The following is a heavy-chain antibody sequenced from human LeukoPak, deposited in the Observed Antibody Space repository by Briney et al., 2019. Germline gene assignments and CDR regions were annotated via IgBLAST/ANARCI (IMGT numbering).Heavy chain of an antibody. V-gene: IGHV1-69*06. CDR1: GGTFSNYA. D-gene: IGHD3-16*01. J-gene: IGHJ4*02. Sequence: SVKVSCKASGGTFSNYAISWVRQAPGQGLEWMGGIIPIFGTANYAQKFRGRVTITADKSTRTAYMELSSLRSEDTAVYYCARANDSRDPPHFDYWGQGTLVTVSS. CDR3: ARANDSRDPPHFDY. CDR2: IIPIFGTA.